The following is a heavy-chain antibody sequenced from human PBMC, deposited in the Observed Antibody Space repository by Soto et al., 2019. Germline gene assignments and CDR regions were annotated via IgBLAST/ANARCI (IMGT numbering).Heavy chain of an antibody. CDR1: GFTFSSAW. CDR2: IKSKADRATT. D-gene: IGHD3-3*01. CDR3: TTFDMNDFYDFHF. V-gene: IGHV3-15*01. Sequence: EVQLVESGGGSVKPGESLRLSCVVSGFTFSSAWMSWVRQAPGKGLEWVGHIKSKADRATTVYAPPVKGRFTISRDDSQDTLFLQMDSLKTEDTAVYYCTTFDMNDFYDFHFWSQGTLVTVSS. J-gene: IGHJ4*02.